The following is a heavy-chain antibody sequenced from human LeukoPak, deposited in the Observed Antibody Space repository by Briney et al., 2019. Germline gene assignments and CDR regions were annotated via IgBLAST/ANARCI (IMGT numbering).Heavy chain of an antibody. V-gene: IGHV4-4*07. J-gene: IGHJ4*02. Sequence: PSETLSLTCTVSGASISTYYWSWIRQPAGKRLEWIRRIYSSGSTNYSPSLKSRVTMSVDTSKNQFTLHLSSVTAADPAVYFCARVGTNGGTDSWGQGTLVPVPS. CDR1: GASISTYY. D-gene: IGHD7-27*01. CDR3: ARVGTNGGTDS. CDR2: IYSSGST.